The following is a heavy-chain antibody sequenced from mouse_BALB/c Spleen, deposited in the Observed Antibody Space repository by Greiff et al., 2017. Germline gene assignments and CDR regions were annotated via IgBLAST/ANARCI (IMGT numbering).Heavy chain of an antibody. CDR1: GYTFTDYV. V-gene: IGHV1-77*01. Sequence: VMLVESGPELVKPGASVKMSCKASGYTFTDYVISWVKQRTGQGLEWIGEIYPGSGSTYYNEKFKGKATLTADKSSNTAYMQLSSLTSEDSAVYFCARGGVEGYFDYWGQGTTLTVSS. CDR2: IYPGSGST. J-gene: IGHJ2*01. CDR3: ARGGVEGYFDY.